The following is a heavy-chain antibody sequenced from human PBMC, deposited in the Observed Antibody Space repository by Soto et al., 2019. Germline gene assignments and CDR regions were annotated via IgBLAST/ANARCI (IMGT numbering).Heavy chain of an antibody. CDR1: GDSFISHY. D-gene: IGHD2-2*01. CDR2: INPSGGSA. Sequence: ASVKVSCKASGDSFISHYIHWVRQAPGQGLEWMGFINPSGGSATLAQKFQGRVTMTRDTSTSTVYMELTILRSEDAAVYYCARDYLSSKLSLSYFDFWGQGTLVTVSS. V-gene: IGHV1-46*01. CDR3: ARDYLSSKLSLSYFDF. J-gene: IGHJ4*02.